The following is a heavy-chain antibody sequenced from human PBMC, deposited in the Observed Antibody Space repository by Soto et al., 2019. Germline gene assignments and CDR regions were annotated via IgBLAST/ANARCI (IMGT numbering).Heavy chain of an antibody. CDR3: ARERMTLDV. Sequence: EVQLVESGGDLVQPGGSLRLSCVGSGFIFSNYEMNWVRQAPGKGLEWVSYISSGGSTVYYADSVKGRCTISRDSAENSLYLQMNSLRVEDTAVYYCARERMTLDVWGHGTTVTVSS. D-gene: IGHD2-8*01. J-gene: IGHJ6*02. CDR2: ISSGGSTV. V-gene: IGHV3-48*03. CDR1: GFIFSNYE.